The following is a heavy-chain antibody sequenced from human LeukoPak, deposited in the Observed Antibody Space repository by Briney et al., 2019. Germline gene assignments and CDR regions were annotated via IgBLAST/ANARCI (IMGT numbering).Heavy chain of an antibody. Sequence: PSETLSLTCAVYGGSFSGYYWSWIRQPPGKGLEWIGEINHSGSTNYNPSLKSRVTISVDTSKNQFSLKLSSVTAADTAVYYCARGPGSGLDYWGQGTLVTVSS. D-gene: IGHD6-19*01. J-gene: IGHJ4*02. CDR3: ARGPGSGLDY. CDR2: INHSGST. CDR1: GGSFSGYY. V-gene: IGHV4-34*01.